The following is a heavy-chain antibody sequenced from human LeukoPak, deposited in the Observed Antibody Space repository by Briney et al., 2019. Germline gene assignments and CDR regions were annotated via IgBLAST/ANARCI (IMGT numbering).Heavy chain of an antibody. J-gene: IGHJ4*02. Sequence: GGSLRLSCAASGFTFSDYYMSWIRQAPGKGLEWVSYISSSGSTIYYADSVRGRFTISRDNSKSTLSLQMNSLRAEDTAIYYCATYRQVLLPFESWGQGTLVTVSS. D-gene: IGHD2-8*02. CDR3: ATYRQVLLPFES. V-gene: IGHV3-11*01. CDR1: GFTFSDYY. CDR2: ISSSGSTI.